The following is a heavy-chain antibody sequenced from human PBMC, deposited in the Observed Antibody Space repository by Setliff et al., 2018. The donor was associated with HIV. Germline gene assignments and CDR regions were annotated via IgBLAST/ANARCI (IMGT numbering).Heavy chain of an antibody. CDR1: GFSFNSYG. D-gene: IGHD5-12*01. Sequence: QTGGVPRLSCTFWGFSFNSYGMHWVRQAPGKGLEWVASIWYDERHKFYANSVKGRFTISRDNPKRTLYLQIDSLRAEDTAVYYCAKDSEFFPAPDRSGYMDHWGQGIPVTVSS. J-gene: IGHJ4*02. CDR2: IWYDERHK. V-gene: IGHV3-30*02. CDR3: AKDSEFFPAPDRSGYMDH.